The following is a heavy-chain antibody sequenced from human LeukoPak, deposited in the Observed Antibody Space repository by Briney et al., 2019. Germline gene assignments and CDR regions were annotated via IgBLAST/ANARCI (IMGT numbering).Heavy chain of an antibody. CDR3: AKDRALIVVVPAASFDP. V-gene: IGHV3-23*01. CDR2: ISGSGGST. J-gene: IGHJ5*02. CDR1: GFTFSSYT. Sequence: PGGSLRLSCAASGFTFSSYTMNWVRQAPGKGLEWVSAISGSGGSTYYADSVKGRFTISRDNSKNTLYLQMNSLRAEDTAVYYCAKDRALIVVVPAASFDPWGQGTLVTVSS. D-gene: IGHD2-2*01.